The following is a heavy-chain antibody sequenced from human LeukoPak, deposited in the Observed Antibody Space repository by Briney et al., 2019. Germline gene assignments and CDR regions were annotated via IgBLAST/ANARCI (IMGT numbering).Heavy chain of an antibody. CDR2: INHSGST. D-gene: IGHD3-22*01. Sequence: SETLSLTCAVYGGSFSGYYWSWIRQPPGKGLEWIGEINHSGSTNYNPSLKSRVTISVDTSKNQFSLKLSSVTAADTAVYYCARRGRYYDSSGYYYLGYYYYYMDVWGKGTTVTVSS. CDR3: ARRGRYYDSSGYYYLGYYYYYMDV. J-gene: IGHJ6*03. V-gene: IGHV4-34*01. CDR1: GGSFSGYY.